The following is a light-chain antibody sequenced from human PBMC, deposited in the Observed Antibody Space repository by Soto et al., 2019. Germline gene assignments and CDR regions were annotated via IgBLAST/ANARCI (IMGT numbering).Light chain of an antibody. CDR2: TAS. V-gene: IGKV1-39*01. Sequence: DIQMTQSPSSLSASVGDRVTITCRASQSISSYLHWYQQKPGKAPKLLIYTASSLQSGVPSRFSGSGSGTEFTLTISSLQPEDCATNYCQQSYSTPGYTFGQGTQLEI. CDR1: QSISSY. J-gene: IGKJ2*01. CDR3: QQSYSTPGYT.